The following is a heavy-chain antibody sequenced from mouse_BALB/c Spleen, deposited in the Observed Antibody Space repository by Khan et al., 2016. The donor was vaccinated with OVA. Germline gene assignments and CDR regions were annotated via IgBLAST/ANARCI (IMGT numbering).Heavy chain of an antibody. D-gene: IGHD1-1*01. V-gene: IGHV1-7*01. CDR1: GYTFINYW. CDR3: ARRGLRWDFDY. Sequence: QVQLKESGAELAKPGASVKMSCKASGYTFINYWILWVKQRPGQGLEWIGYINPSTGYTEYNHNFKEQATLTADKSSSTDSMQLSRLTSEDSAVYYCARRGLRWDFDYWGQGTTLTVSS. J-gene: IGHJ2*01. CDR2: INPSTGYT.